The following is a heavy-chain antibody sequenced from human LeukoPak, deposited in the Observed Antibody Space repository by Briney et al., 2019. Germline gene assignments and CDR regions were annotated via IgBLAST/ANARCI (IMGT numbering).Heavy chain of an antibody. CDR3: ARRPPYYYDSSGSDYFDY. J-gene: IGHJ4*02. CDR2: IYYSGST. Sequence: SETLSLTCTVSGGSISSSSYYWGWIRQPPGKGLKWIGSIYYSGSTYYNPSLKSRVTISVDTSKNQFSLKLSSVTAADTAVYYCARRPPYYYDSSGSDYFDYWGQGTLVTVSS. V-gene: IGHV4-39*01. D-gene: IGHD3-22*01. CDR1: GGSISSSSYY.